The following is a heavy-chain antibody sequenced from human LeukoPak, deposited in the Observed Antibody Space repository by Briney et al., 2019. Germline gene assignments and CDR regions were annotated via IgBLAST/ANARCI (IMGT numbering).Heavy chain of an antibody. J-gene: IGHJ4*02. D-gene: IGHD6-13*01. V-gene: IGHV1-2*02. CDR2: INPNSGGT. Sequence: ASVKVSCKASGYTFTGYYMHWVRQAPGQGLEWMGWINPNSGGTNYAQKFQGRVTITADESTSTAYMELSSLRSEDTAVYYCARAIAAAGPPLDYWGQGTLVTVSS. CDR3: ARAIAAAGPPLDY. CDR1: GYTFTGYY.